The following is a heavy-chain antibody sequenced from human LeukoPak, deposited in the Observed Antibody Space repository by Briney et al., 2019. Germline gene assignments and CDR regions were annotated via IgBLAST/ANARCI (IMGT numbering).Heavy chain of an antibody. CDR3: AKDLNAVRIVATIPIYYYYGMDV. CDR1: GFTFSSYG. V-gene: IGHV3-30*18. Sequence: PGRSLRLSCAASGFTFSSYGMHWVRQAPGKGLEWVAVISYDGSNKYYADSVKGRFTISRDNSKNTLYLQMNSLRTEDTAVYYCAKDLNAVRIVATIPIYYYYGMDVWGQGTTVTVSS. CDR2: ISYDGSNK. J-gene: IGHJ6*02. D-gene: IGHD5-12*01.